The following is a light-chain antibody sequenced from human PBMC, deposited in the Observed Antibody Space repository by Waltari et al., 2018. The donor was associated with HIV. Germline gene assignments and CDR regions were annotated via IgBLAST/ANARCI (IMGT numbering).Light chain of an antibody. CDR3: QQYDNLPVT. CDR1: RGISNY. CDR2: DAS. J-gene: IGKJ4*01. Sequence: IQLTQSPSSLSASVGARVTITCQASRGISNYLNWYQQKPGKAPKLLICDASNLETGVPSRFSGSGSGTYFTFTISSLQPEDIATYYCQQYDNLPVTFGGGTKVELK. V-gene: IGKV1-33*01.